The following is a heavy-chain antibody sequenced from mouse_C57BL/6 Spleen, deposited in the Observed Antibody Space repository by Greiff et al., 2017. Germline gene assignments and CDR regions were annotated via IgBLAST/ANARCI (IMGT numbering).Heavy chain of an antibody. CDR1: GYTFTSYW. V-gene: IGHV1-69*01. Sequence: QVQLKQPGAELVMPGASVKLSCKASGYTFTSYWMHWVKQRPGQGLEWIGEIDPSDSYTNYNQKFKGKSTLTVDKSSSTAYMQLSSLTSEDSAVYYWASPSSGYPWFAYWGQGTLVTVSA. J-gene: IGHJ3*01. CDR2: IDPSDSYT. CDR3: ASPSSGYPWFAY. D-gene: IGHD3-2*02.